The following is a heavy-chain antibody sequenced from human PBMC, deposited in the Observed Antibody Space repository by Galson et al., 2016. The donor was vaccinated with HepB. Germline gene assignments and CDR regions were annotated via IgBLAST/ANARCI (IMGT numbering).Heavy chain of an antibody. CDR3: VQGSTAPAV. CDR2: ISRSGDST. Sequence: APGKGLEVVSSISRSGDSTDYADSVKGRFTISRDNSKNTLSLQMNSLTADDTAIYYCVQGSTAPAVWGKGTTVTVSS. V-gene: IGHV3-23*01. D-gene: IGHD2-2*01. J-gene: IGHJ6*04.